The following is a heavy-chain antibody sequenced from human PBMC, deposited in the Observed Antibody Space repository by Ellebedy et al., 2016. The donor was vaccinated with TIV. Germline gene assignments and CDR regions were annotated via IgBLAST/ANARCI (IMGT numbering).Heavy chain of an antibody. CDR3: AKGGYCSGGDCYPFDY. V-gene: IGHV3-23*01. CDR1: GLSFSYYA. D-gene: IGHD2-15*01. Sequence: GESLKISXAASGLSFSYYAMSWVRQAPGKGLEWVSVISGSGGSTYYADSVKGRFTVSRDNSKNTLYLQMNGLRAEDTAVYYCAKGGYCSGGDCYPFDYWGQGTLVTVSS. CDR2: ISGSGGST. J-gene: IGHJ4*02.